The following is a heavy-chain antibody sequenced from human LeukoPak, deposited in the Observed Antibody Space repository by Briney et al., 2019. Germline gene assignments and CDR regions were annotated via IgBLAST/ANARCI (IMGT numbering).Heavy chain of an antibody. V-gene: IGHV4-39*07. CDR1: GGSISSSSYY. J-gene: IGHJ1*01. Sequence: KPSETLSLTCTVSGGSISSSSYYWGWIRQPPGKGLEWIGSIYYSGSTYYNPSLKSRVTISVDTSKNQFSLKLSSVTAADTAVYYCATNGWYCLDHWGQGALVTVSS. D-gene: IGHD6-19*01. CDR3: ATNGWYCLDH. CDR2: IYYSGST.